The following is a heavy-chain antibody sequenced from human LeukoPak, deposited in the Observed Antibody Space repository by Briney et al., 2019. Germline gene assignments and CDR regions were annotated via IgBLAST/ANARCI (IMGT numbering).Heavy chain of an antibody. CDR1: GGSFSGYY. V-gene: IGHV4-34*01. D-gene: IGHD1-1*01. CDR2: INHSGST. Sequence: PSETLSLTCAVYGGSFSGYYWSWIRQPPGKGLEWIGEINHSGSTNYNPSLKSRVTISVDTSKNQFSLKLSSVTAADTAVYYCARDSYDNDAFDIWGQGTMVTVSS. CDR3: ARDSYDNDAFDI. J-gene: IGHJ3*02.